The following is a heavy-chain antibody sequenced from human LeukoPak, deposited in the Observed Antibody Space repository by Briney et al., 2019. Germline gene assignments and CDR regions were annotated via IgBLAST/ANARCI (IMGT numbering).Heavy chain of an antibody. CDR2: IYHSGST. CDR1: GGSIGSGGYS. CDR3: AGTADTAMDC. Sequence: PSQTLSLTCAVSGGSIGSGGYSWSWIRQPPGKGLEWIGYIYHSGSTYYNPSLKSRVTISVDRSKNQFSLKLSSVTAADTAVYYCAGTADTAMDCWGQGTLVTVSS. D-gene: IGHD5-18*01. J-gene: IGHJ4*02. V-gene: IGHV4-30-2*01.